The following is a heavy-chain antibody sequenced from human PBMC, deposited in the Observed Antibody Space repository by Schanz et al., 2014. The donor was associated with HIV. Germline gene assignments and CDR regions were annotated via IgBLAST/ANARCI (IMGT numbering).Heavy chain of an antibody. Sequence: QERLVQSGAEVKKPGASVRVSCETSGYTFSDYDINWVRQAPGQGLEWMGWVNPESGNTGMADTFLGRLSLTRFTSTGTAYMELDSLRSEDTAIYYCVRAASFHFDKEGYYRNWYFDFWGRGTLVAVSS. CDR1: GYTFSDYD. CDR3: VRAASFHFDKEGYYRNWYFDF. J-gene: IGHJ2*01. V-gene: IGHV1-8*02. D-gene: IGHD1-26*01. CDR2: VNPESGNT.